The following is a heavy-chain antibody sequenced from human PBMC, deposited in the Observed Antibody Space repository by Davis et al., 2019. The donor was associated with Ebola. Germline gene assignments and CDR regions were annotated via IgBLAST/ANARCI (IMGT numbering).Heavy chain of an antibody. V-gene: IGHV3-7*03. CDR3: TRVSRIVVEDY. CDR1: GFPFSSYS. CDR2: IKQDGDGR. Sequence: PGGSLRLSCAAPGFPFSSYSMNWVRQAPGKGLEWVANIKQDGDGRYYVDSVKGRFTISRDNAMNSLFLQMNSLRVDDTAVYYCTRVSRIVVEDYWGQGTLVTVSS. D-gene: IGHD2-21*01. J-gene: IGHJ4*02.